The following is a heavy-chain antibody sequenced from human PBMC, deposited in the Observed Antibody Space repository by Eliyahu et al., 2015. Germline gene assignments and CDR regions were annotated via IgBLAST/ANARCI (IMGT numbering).Heavy chain of an antibody. CDR1: GFXFSSFH. V-gene: IGHV3-33*05. D-gene: IGHD3-22*01. J-gene: IGHJ6*02. CDR2: ILHDGSNR. Sequence: QVQLVESGGGVVLPDGPXXXXXAASGFXFSSFHTHWVRQAPGKGPEWVATILHDGSNRYYADFVKGRFTVSRDNSKKTLYLQMFDLKVEDTAVYYCAKDTTEIGYYQGLDVWGQGTRVTVS. CDR3: AKDTTEIGYYQGLDV.